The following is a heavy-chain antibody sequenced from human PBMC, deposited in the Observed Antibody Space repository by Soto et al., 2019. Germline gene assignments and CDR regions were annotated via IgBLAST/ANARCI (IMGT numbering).Heavy chain of an antibody. J-gene: IGHJ4*02. CDR1: GFTFSTHA. V-gene: IGHV3-23*01. Sequence: GGSLRLSCAASGFTFSTHAMNWVRQAPGKGLEWVSGIGSTGNTYYADSVKGRFTISRDNSKNTLYLQMDSLRAEDTAVYYCARDSTIAFRLVAYWGQGALVTVSS. CDR2: IGSTGNT. D-gene: IGHD3-3*02. CDR3: ARDSTIAFRLVAY.